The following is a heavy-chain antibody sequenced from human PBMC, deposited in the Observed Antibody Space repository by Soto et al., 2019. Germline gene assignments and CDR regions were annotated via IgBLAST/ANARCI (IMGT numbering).Heavy chain of an antibody. CDR2: IYYSGST. J-gene: IGHJ4*02. Sequence: QVQLQESGPGLVKPSQTLSLTCTVSGGSISSGGYYWSWIRQHPGKGLEWIGYIYYSGSTYYNPSLKSRVTISVDTSKNQFSLKLSSVTAADTAVYYCAREYYYDSSGYPRIDYWGQGTLVTVSS. CDR1: GGSISSGGYY. CDR3: AREYYYDSSGYPRIDY. V-gene: IGHV4-31*03. D-gene: IGHD3-22*01.